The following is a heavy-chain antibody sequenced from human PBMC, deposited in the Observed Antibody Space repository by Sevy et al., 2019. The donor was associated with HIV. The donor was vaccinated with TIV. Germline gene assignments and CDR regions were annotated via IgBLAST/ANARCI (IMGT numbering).Heavy chain of an antibody. CDR2: INPNSGGA. CDR3: ARSQYYYDRAGPPGYYFDY. CDR1: GYSFTAYS. Sequence: ASVKVSCKTSGYSFTAYSIHWVRQAPGQGLEWMGWINPNSGGANYAQNFQDRVTLTRDTSINTAYMVLSSLRSDDTALYYCARSQYYYDRAGPPGYYFDYWAQGTLVTVSS. J-gene: IGHJ4*02. D-gene: IGHD3-22*01. V-gene: IGHV1-2*02.